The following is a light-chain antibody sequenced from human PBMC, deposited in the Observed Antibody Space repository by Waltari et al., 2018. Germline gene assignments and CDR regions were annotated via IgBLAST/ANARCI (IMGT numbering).Light chain of an antibody. V-gene: IGLV1-51*01. CDR2: DNN. CDR3: GVWDSSLSAGL. CDR1: SSNIGGYY. J-gene: IGLJ2*01. Sequence: QSVLTQPPSVSWYPGQRVTISCTGSSSNIGGYYVYWYQQFPGTAPKLLIYDNNKRPSGVSDRFSGSKSGTSASLTITGLQPGDEADYYCGVWDSSLSAGLFGGGTRLTVL.